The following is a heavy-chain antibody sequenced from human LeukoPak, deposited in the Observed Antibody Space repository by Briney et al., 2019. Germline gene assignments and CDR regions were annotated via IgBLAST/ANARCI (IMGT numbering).Heavy chain of an antibody. CDR3: ARAHSRNYYYYYMDV. CDR1: GYTFTGYY. J-gene: IGHJ6*03. CDR2: INPNSGGT. Sequence: ASVKVSCKASGYTFTGYYMHWVRQAPGQGREWMGWINPNSGGTNYAQKFQGRVTMTRDTSISTAYMELSRLRSDDTALYYCARAHSRNYYYYYMDVWGKGTTVTVSS. V-gene: IGHV1-2*02.